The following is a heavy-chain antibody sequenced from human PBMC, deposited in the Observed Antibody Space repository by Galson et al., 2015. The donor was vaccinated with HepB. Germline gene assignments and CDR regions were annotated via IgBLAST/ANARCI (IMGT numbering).Heavy chain of an antibody. CDR2: ISGSGGSP. Sequence: SLRLSCAASGFTFSSYAMSWVRQAPGKGLEWVSAISGSGGSPYYADSVKGRFTISRDNSKNTLYLQMNSLRAEDTAVYYCAKKGDDYGGIDYWGQGTLVTVSS. D-gene: IGHD4-23*01. J-gene: IGHJ4*02. CDR3: AKKGDDYGGIDY. CDR1: GFTFSSYA. V-gene: IGHV3-23*01.